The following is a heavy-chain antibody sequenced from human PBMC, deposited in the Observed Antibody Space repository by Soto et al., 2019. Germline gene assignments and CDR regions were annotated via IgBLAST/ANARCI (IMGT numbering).Heavy chain of an antibody. CDR2: IYWDEDK. V-gene: IGHV2-5*02. J-gene: IGHJ3*02. Sequence: GLDLELLALIYWDEDKRYSPSLKSRLTITKDTSKNQVVLTMTNMDPVYTATYYCAHRQYHYYGSGSQTDAFDIWGQGTMVTVSS. D-gene: IGHD3-10*01. CDR3: AHRQYHYYGSGSQTDAFDI.